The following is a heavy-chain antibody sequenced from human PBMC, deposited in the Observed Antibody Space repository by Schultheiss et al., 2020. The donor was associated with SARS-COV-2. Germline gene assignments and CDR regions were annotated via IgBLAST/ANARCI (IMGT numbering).Heavy chain of an antibody. D-gene: IGHD3-9*01. Sequence: GESLKISCAASGFTFSSYAMSWVRQAPGKGLEWVSYISNSSTYTNYADSVKGRFTISRDNAKNSLYLQMNSLRAEDTAVYYCARRTYSDISDYWGQGTLVTVSS. CDR3: ARRTYSDISDY. CDR1: GFTFSSYA. J-gene: IGHJ4*02. CDR2: ISNSSTYT. V-gene: IGHV3-21*05.